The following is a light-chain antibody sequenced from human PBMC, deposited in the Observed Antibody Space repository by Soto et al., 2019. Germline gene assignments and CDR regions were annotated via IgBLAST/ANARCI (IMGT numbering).Light chain of an antibody. CDR1: SSNIGSNT. J-gene: IGLJ1*01. CDR2: ANN. Sequence: QSVLTQPPSASGTPGQRVTISCSGSSSNIGSNTVNWYQQLPGTAPKLLIHANNQRPSGVPDRFSGSKSGTSASLAISWLQSEEADYYCAAWDDSLNGYAFGTGTKV. V-gene: IGLV1-44*01. CDR3: AAWDDSLNGYA.